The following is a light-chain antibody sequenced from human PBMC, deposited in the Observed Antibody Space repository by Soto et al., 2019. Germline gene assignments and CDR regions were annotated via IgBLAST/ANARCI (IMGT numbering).Light chain of an antibody. J-gene: IGLJ2*01. CDR1: NIGSKS. CDR2: YDS. V-gene: IGLV3-21*04. CDR3: LVWDSMSGHGV. Sequence: SYELTQPPSVSVAPGKTARITWGGNNIGSKSVHWYQQKPGQAPVLVIYYDSDRPSGIPERFSGSNYGNTASLTSSRAEVGEKAYYYCLVWDSMSGHGVFGGGTMVTVL.